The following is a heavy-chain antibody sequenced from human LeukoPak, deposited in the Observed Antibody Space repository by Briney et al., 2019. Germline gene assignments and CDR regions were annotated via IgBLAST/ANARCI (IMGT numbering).Heavy chain of an antibody. Sequence: GGTLRLSCAASGFTFSSYGMSWVRQAPGKGLEWVSGISGSGGSTYYADSVKGRFTISRDNSKNTLYLQMNSLRAEDTAVYYCAKLRSELRYFDAFDYWGQGTLVTVSS. CDR3: AKLRSELRYFDAFDY. CDR2: ISGSGGST. D-gene: IGHD3-9*01. J-gene: IGHJ4*02. V-gene: IGHV3-23*01. CDR1: GFTFSSYG.